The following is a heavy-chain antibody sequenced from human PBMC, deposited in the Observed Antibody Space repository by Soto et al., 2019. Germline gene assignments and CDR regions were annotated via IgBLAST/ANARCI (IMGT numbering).Heavy chain of an antibody. CDR2: INDYGTTI. CDR3: ARGGLEPFDY. Sequence: PGGSLRLSCAASGFTLGNYWMHWARQAPGKGLVWVSRINDYGTTINYAESVEGRFIISRDDAKSEVYLQMNNLRAEDSAVYYCARGGLEPFDYWGQGAQVTVSS. J-gene: IGHJ4*02. CDR1: GFTLGNYW. D-gene: IGHD1-1*01. V-gene: IGHV3-74*01.